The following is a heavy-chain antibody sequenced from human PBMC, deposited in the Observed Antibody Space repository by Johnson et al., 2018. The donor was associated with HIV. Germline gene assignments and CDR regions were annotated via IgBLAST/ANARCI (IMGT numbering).Heavy chain of an antibody. V-gene: IGHV3-7*05. J-gene: IGHJ3*02. CDR2: IKEDGSED. D-gene: IGHD6-13*01. Sequence: VQLVESGGGVVQPGRSLRLSCAASGFTFSYYSMHWVRQAPGRGLEWLANIKEDGSEDYYVDSLKGRFTISRDNARNSLYLQMDSLRPGDSAVYYCAKEEGLAAAGTGEAFDIWGQGTMVTVSS. CDR1: GFTFSYYS. CDR3: AKEEGLAAAGTGEAFDI.